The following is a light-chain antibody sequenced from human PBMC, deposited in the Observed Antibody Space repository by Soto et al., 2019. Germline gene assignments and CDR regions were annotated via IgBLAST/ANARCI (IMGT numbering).Light chain of an antibody. Sequence: QSVLTQPPSVSGAPGQRVTISCTGSSSNIGAGYDVHWYQQLPGTAPKFLIYGNSNRPSGVPDRFSGSKSGTSASLAITGIQAEDEADYYCQSYDSSLSGSEVFGTGTKLTVL. V-gene: IGLV1-40*01. CDR2: GNS. CDR3: QSYDSSLSGSEV. CDR1: SSNIGAGYD. J-gene: IGLJ1*01.